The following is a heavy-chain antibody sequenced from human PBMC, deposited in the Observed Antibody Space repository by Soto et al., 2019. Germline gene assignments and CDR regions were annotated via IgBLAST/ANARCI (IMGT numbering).Heavy chain of an antibody. Sequence: EVQLVESGGDLVQPGGSLRLSCAASGFTFSNFWMSWVRQTPGRGLEWVANMNQDGSEKYYLDSVRGRFTISRDNAKNSLSLQINSLRAKDTAVYYCAKDASGWSVTWGQGTPVIVSS. D-gene: IGHD6-19*01. CDR2: MNQDGSEK. V-gene: IGHV3-7*04. J-gene: IGHJ5*02. CDR1: GFTFSNFW. CDR3: AKDASGWSVT.